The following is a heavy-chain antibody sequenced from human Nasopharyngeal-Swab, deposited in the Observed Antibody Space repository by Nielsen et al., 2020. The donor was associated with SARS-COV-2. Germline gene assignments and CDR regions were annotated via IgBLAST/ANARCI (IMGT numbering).Heavy chain of an antibody. CDR3: ASYCGGDCYAFDY. CDR1: GGPFSVHH. V-gene: IGHV4-34*01. J-gene: IGHJ4*02. CDR2: INHSGST. D-gene: IGHD2-21*02. Sequence: SETLSLTCALYGGPFSVHHWSWIRQPPGKGLEWIGEINHSGSTNYNPSLKSRVTISVDTSKNQFSLKLSSVTAADTAVYYCASYCGGDCYAFDYWGQGTLVTVSS.